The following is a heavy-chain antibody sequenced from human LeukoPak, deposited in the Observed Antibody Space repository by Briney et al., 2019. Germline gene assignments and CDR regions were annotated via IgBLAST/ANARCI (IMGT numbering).Heavy chain of an antibody. D-gene: IGHD5-12*01. CDR2: ISSSSSYT. J-gene: IGHJ4*02. CDR3: ARDSGGGYARY. V-gene: IGHV3-11*05. Sequence: GGSLRLSCAVSGFTFSDYYMSWIRQAPGKGLEWVSYISSSSSYTNYADSVKGRFTISRDNAKNSLYLQMNSLRAEDTAVYYCARDSGGGYARYWGQGTLVTVSS. CDR1: GFTFSDYY.